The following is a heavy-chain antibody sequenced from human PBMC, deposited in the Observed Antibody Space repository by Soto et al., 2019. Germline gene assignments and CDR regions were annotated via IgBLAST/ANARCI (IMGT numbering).Heavy chain of an antibody. D-gene: IGHD2-15*01. CDR3: ARADCSGGSCYSDYYYYYGMDV. Sequence: QVQLVQSGAEVKKPGSSVKVSCKASGGTFSSYAISWVRQAPGQGLEWMGGITPIFGTANYAQKFQGRVTITADESTSTAYMELSSLRSEDTAVYYCARADCSGGSCYSDYYYYYGMDVWGQGTTVTVSS. CDR2: ITPIFGTA. J-gene: IGHJ6*02. CDR1: GGTFSSYA. V-gene: IGHV1-69*01.